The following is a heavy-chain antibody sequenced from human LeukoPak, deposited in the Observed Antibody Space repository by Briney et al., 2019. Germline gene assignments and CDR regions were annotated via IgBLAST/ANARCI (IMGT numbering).Heavy chain of an antibody. V-gene: IGHV3-21*01. Sequence: GGSLRLSCAASGFTFSIYTMNWVRQAPGKGLEWVSSISSSTSYIYYADSVKGRFTISRDNAKNSLYLQMNSLRAEDTAVYYCARDHYYDSSGYTPAGDAFDIWGQGTMVTVSS. CDR3: ARDHYYDSSGYTPAGDAFDI. CDR1: GFTFSIYT. CDR2: ISSSTSYI. D-gene: IGHD3-22*01. J-gene: IGHJ3*02.